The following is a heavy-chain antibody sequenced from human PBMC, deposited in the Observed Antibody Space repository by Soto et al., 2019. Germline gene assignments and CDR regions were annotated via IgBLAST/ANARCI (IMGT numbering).Heavy chain of an antibody. D-gene: IGHD2-2*01. CDR1: GGTFSSYT. Sequence: EASVKVSCKASGGTFSSYTISWVRQAPGQGLEWMGRIIPILGIANYAQKFQGRVTITADKSTSTAYMELSSRRSEDTAVFYCARDIAKRVVPAANTWFDPWGQGTLVTVSS. CDR3: ARDIAKRVVPAANTWFDP. V-gene: IGHV1-69*04. J-gene: IGHJ5*02. CDR2: IIPILGIA.